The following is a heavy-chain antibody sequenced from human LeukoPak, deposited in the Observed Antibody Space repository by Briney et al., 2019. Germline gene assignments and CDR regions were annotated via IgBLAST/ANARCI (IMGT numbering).Heavy chain of an antibody. V-gene: IGHV1-46*01. CDR2: INPSSGST. J-gene: IGHJ6*03. D-gene: IGHD2-2*01. CDR3: ARDWTDIVVVPAAMRYYYYMDV. Sequence: ASVNVSFKSSGYTFTSYYMHWVRQAPGQGLEWMGIINPSSGSTSYAQKFEGRVTMTRDTSTSTVYMELSSLRSEDTAVYYCARDWTDIVVVPAAMRYYYYMDVWGKGTTVTVSS. CDR1: GYTFTSYY.